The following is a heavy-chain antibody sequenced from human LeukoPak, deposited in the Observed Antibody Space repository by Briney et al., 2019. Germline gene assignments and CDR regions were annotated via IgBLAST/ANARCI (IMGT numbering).Heavy chain of an antibody. Sequence: PGGSLRLSCAASGFTFSSYWLSWVRQAPGKGLEWVANIKQDGREKFYVDSVKGRFTISRDNAKNSLYLQMNSLRAEDTAVYYCARSPPPLWRFGELSCPDYWGQGTLVTVSS. CDR1: GFTFSSYW. CDR2: IKQDGREK. CDR3: ARSPPPLWRFGELSCPDY. D-gene: IGHD3-10*01. V-gene: IGHV3-7*03. J-gene: IGHJ4*02.